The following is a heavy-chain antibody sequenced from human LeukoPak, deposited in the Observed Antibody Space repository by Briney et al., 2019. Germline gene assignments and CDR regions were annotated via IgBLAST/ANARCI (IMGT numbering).Heavy chain of an antibody. CDR1: GGSFSTYY. Sequence: NPSETLSLTCAVYGGSFSTYYWSWIRQPPGKGLEWIGEINHSGSTTYNPSLESRVTISIDTSKNQFSLKLSSVTAADTAVYYCAGYYYGTENYHNHPNFDYWGQGTLVTVSS. CDR3: AGYYYGTENYHNHPNFDY. V-gene: IGHV4-34*01. CDR2: INHSGST. D-gene: IGHD3-10*01. J-gene: IGHJ4*02.